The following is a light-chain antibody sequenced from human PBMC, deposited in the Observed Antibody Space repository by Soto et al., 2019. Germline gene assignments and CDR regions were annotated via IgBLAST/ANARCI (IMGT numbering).Light chain of an antibody. Sequence: QSVLHQPAFVSGSPGQSITISCTGTTSDVGGYNYVSWYQQHPGKVPKLLIHEVSNRPSGVSNRFSGSKSGNTASLTITGLQAEDEADYYCQSYDSSLSGYVFGTGTKVTVL. V-gene: IGLV2-14*01. CDR1: TSDVGGYNY. CDR3: QSYDSSLSGYV. J-gene: IGLJ1*01. CDR2: EVS.